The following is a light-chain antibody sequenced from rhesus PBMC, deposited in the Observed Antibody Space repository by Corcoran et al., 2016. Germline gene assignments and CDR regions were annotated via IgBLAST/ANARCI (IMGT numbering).Light chain of an antibody. Sequence: EIVMTQSPATLSLSPGERATLSFRASQSVSSRLAWYQQKPGKPPRLLIYDASPRVTGIPERFSGSGSGKDFTLAIGMLGPEDVAVYFCQQGSNWSRRFGVGTKGELK. CDR3: QQGSNWSRR. V-gene: IGKV3-17*02. CDR2: DAS. J-gene: IGKJ4*01. CDR1: QSVSSR.